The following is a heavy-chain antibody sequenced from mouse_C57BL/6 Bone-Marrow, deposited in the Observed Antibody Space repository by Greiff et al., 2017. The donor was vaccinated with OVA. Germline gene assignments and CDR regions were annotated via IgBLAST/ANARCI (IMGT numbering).Heavy chain of an antibody. CDR3: ARWGIYYDYGMDY. V-gene: IGHV1-64*01. J-gene: IGHJ4*01. Sequence: QVQLQQPGAELVKPGASVKLSCKASGYTFTSYWMHWVKQRPGQGLKWIGMIHPNSGSTNYNEKFKSKATLTVDKSSSTAYMQLSSLTSEDSAVYYCARWGIYYDYGMDYWGQGTSVTVSS. CDR1: GYTFTSYW. CDR2: IHPNSGST. D-gene: IGHD2-4*01.